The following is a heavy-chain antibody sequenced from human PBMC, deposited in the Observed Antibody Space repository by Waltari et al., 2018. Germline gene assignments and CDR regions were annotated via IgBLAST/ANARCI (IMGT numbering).Heavy chain of an antibody. Sequence: QVQLVQSGAEVKKPGASVKVSCKASGYTFTSYAMHWVRQAPGQRLEWMGWVNADDNNTRYSQKFQGTVTINRDPTASTAYMELSSLRSEDTAVYYCARDRGSGSYRDYWGQGTLVTVSS. J-gene: IGHJ4*02. D-gene: IGHD3-10*01. CDR2: VNADDNNT. V-gene: IGHV1-3*01. CDR3: ARDRGSGSYRDY. CDR1: GYTFTSYA.